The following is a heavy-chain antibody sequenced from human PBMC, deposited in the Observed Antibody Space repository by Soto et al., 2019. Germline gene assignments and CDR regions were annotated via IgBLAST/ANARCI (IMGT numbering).Heavy chain of an antibody. V-gene: IGHV1-18*04. CDR3: AILQIVGATYTFDY. D-gene: IGHD2-21*01. CDR2: INAYNGNT. Sequence: ASVKVSCKASGYTFTRYCVSWVRQAPGQGLEWMGWINAYNGNTHYAQKFQGRVTMTTDTSTSTAYMELRSLTSDDTAVYHCAILQIVGATYTFDYWGQETQVTVSS. CDR1: GYTFTRYC. J-gene: IGHJ4*02.